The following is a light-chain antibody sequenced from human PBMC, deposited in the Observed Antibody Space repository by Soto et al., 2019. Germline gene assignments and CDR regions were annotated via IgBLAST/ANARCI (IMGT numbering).Light chain of an antibody. V-gene: IGKV1D-12*01. CDR1: QNINGW. J-gene: IGKJ4*01. Sequence: DTQMTQSPSSVSASIGDRVTITCRASQNINGWLYWFQQKPGKAPKLLIYGASSLQTGVPSRFSGSGFGTDFTLTINGLQPEDFATYYCQQAGSFPLTYGGGTKVEIK. CDR3: QQAGSFPLT. CDR2: GAS.